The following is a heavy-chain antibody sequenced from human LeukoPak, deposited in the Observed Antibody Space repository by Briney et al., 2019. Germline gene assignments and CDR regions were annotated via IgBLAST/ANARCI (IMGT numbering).Heavy chain of an antibody. Sequence: ASVKVSCKVSGYTLTELSMHWVRQAPGKGLEWMGGFDPEDGETIYAQKFQGRVTMTEDTSTDTAYMELSSLRSEDTAVYYCATAPPYGDYYYYGMDVWGQGTKVTVSS. CDR1: GYTLTELS. CDR2: FDPEDGET. V-gene: IGHV1-24*01. J-gene: IGHJ6*02. CDR3: ATAPPYGDYYYYGMDV. D-gene: IGHD4-17*01.